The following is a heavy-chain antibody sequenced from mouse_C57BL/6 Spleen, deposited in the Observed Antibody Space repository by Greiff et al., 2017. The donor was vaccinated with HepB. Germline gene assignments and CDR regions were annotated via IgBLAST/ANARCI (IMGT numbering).Heavy chain of an antibody. D-gene: IGHD6-1*01. J-gene: IGHJ3*01. CDR3: ARGDSLAWFAY. V-gene: IGHV1-64*01. Sequence: QVQLQQSGAELVKPGASVKLSCKASGYTFTSYWMHWVKQRPGHGLEWIGAIHPNSGSTNYNEKFKGKATLTADKSASTAYMQLSSLTSEDSAVYYCARGDSLAWFAYWGQGTLVTVSA. CDR2: IHPNSGST. CDR1: GYTFTSYW.